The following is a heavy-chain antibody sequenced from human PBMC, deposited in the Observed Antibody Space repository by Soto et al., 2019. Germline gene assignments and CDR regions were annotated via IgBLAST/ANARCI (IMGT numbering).Heavy chain of an antibody. V-gene: IGHV1-8*01. CDR2: MNPNSGNT. CDR3: ARARTGESIDY. J-gene: IGHJ4*02. D-gene: IGHD2-8*02. Sequence: VKVSCKASGYTFTSYDIHWVRQATGQGLEWMGWMNPNSGNTGYVQKFQGRVTVTRNTSISTAYMELSSLRSEDTAVYYCARARTGESIDYWRQGTPVTVSS. CDR1: GYTFTSYD.